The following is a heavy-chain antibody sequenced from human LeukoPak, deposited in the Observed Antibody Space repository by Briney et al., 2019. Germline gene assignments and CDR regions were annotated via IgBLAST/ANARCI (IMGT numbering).Heavy chain of an antibody. CDR3: ARASVGEISFDC. D-gene: IGHD1-26*01. Sequence: SETLSLTCTVSGGSISSSSYYWGWIRQPPGKGLEWIGSIYYSGSTYYNPSLKSRVTISVDTSKNQFSLKLSSVTAADTAVYYCARASVGEISFDCWGQGTLVTVSS. J-gene: IGHJ4*02. V-gene: IGHV4-39*01. CDR2: IYYSGST. CDR1: GGSISSSSYY.